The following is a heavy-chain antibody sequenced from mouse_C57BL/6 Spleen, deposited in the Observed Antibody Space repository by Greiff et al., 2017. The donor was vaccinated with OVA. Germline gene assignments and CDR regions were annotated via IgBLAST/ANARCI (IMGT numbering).Heavy chain of an antibody. CDR2: IDPEDGET. D-gene: IGHD1-1*01. CDR1: GFNIKDYY. J-gene: IGHJ1*03. Sequence: EVQLQQSGAELVKPGASVKLSCTASGFNIKDYYMHWVKQRTEQGLEWIGRIDPEDGETKYASQFQGKATITADTSSNTAYLQLSSLTSEDTDVYYGASHYGSSYGYFDVWGTGTTVTVSS. V-gene: IGHV14-2*01. CDR3: ASHYGSSYGYFDV.